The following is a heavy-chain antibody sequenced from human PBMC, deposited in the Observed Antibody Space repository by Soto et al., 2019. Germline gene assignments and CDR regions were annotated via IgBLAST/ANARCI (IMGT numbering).Heavy chain of an antibody. J-gene: IGHJ4*02. V-gene: IGHV3-53*01. CDR1: GFTVSNSY. CDR2: IYAGGST. D-gene: IGHD6-19*01. Sequence: EVQLVESGGGLIQPGGSLRLSCAASGFTVSNSYMSWVRQAPGKGLEWVAVIYAGGSTYYADSVKGRFTISRDNSQNTLCLQMNSLRVDDTAVYYCARGPGGWLDYWGQGTLVPVSS. CDR3: ARGPGGWLDY.